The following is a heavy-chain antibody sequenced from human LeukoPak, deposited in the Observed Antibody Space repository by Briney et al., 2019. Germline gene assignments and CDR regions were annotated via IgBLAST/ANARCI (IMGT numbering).Heavy chain of an antibody. CDR3: ARFLTRLTGVRIGAFDL. J-gene: IGHJ3*01. CDR1: GGFLSSGGYY. CDR2: XYYVGNT. V-gene: IGHV4-31*03. D-gene: IGHD7-27*01. Sequence: SLSCTVSGGFLSSGGYYWPWIPQHPGXXXXXXXXXYYVGNTYYTPSLKSRLSISANTSKNHFSLNLSSVTAADTAIYYCARFLTRLTGVRIGAFDLWGQGTMVTVSS.